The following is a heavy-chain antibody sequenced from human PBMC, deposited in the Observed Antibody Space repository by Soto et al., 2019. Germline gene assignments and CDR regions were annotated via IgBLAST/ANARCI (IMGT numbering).Heavy chain of an antibody. Sequence: QVQLVQSGAEVKKPGSSVKVSCKASGGTFSSYAISWVRQAPGQGLEWMGGIIPIFGTANYAQKFQGRVTITADEFTSTPYRELSRLRSEDTAVYYCARVGACYYYGSGSYGLFDYRGQGTLVTVSS. CDR2: IIPIFGTA. V-gene: IGHV1-69*12. CDR1: GGTFSSYA. D-gene: IGHD3-10*01. CDR3: ARVGACYYYGSGSYGLFDY. J-gene: IGHJ4*02.